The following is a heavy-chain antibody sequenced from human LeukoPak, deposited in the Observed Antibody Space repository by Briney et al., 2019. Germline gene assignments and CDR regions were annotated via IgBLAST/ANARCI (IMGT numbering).Heavy chain of an antibody. CDR3: ARGYSYGLWFDP. CDR1: GGSIGSYY. Sequence: PSETLSLTCTVSGGSIGSYYWTWIRQTPNKGLEWIGYIHHTGSTNYNPSLKSRVTMPLDTSKNQFSLKLSSVTAADTAVYYCARGYSYGLWFDPWAREPWSPSPQ. D-gene: IGHD5-18*01. J-gene: IGHJ5*02. CDR2: IHHTGST. V-gene: IGHV4-59*01.